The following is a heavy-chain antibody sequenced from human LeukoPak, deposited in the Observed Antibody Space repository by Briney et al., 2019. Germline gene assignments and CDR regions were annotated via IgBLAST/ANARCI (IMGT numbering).Heavy chain of an antibody. Sequence: SETLSLTCAVYGGSFSGYYWSWIRQPPGKGLEWIGEINHSGSTNYNPSLKSRVTISVDTSKNQFSLKLSSVTAADTAVYYCARRRGVAATRGEKSYYYYMDVWGKGTTVTVSS. CDR2: INHSGST. V-gene: IGHV4-34*01. CDR1: GGSFSGYY. D-gene: IGHD2-15*01. J-gene: IGHJ6*03. CDR3: ARRRGVAATRGEKSYYYYMDV.